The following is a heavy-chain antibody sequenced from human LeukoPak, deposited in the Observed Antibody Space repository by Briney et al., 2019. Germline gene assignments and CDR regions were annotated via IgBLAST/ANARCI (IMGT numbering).Heavy chain of an antibody. J-gene: IGHJ4*02. CDR3: ARQIGLSGTAGFDF. CDR1: GGSISSYS. D-gene: IGHD6-13*01. Sequence: SETLSLTCTVSGGSISSYSWSWIRQPAGKGLEWIGRIYSTGSTNYNPSLKSRVTMSVDTSKNQFSLRLRSVTATDTAVYYCARQIGLSGTAGFDFWGQGALVTVSS. V-gene: IGHV4-4*07. CDR2: IYSTGST.